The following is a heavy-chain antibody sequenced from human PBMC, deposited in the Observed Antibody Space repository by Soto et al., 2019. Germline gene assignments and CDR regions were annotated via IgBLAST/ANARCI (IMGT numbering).Heavy chain of an antibody. CDR3: ARDLTYYYDSSGYDY. D-gene: IGHD3-22*01. V-gene: IGHV3-7*03. CDR1: GFTFSSYW. CDR2: IKQDGSEK. Sequence: PGRSLRLSCAASGFTFSSYWMSWVRQAPGKGLEWVANIKQDGSEKYYVDSVKGRSTISRDNAKNSLYLQMNSLRAEDTAVYYCARDLTYYYDSSGYDYWGQGTVVTVS. J-gene: IGHJ4*02.